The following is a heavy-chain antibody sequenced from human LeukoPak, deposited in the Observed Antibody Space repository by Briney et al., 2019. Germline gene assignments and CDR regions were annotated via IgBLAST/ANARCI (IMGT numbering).Heavy chain of an antibody. J-gene: IGHJ4*02. V-gene: IGHV4-4*07. Sequence: SETLSLTCTVSGGSISTYYWSWLRQPAGKGLEWIGRIYTSGTTNYNPSLQSRVTMSLDTSKNQFSLKLSSVTAADTAVYFCAREGNNWYRALDYWGQGSLVTVSS. CDR1: GGSISTYY. CDR2: IYTSGTT. CDR3: AREGNNWYRALDY. D-gene: IGHD6-13*01.